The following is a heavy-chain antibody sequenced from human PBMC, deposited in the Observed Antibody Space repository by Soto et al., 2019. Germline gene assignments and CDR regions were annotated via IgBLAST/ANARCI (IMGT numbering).Heavy chain of an antibody. D-gene: IGHD6-13*01. V-gene: IGHV4-31*03. J-gene: IGHJ4*02. Sequence: QVQLQESGPGLVKPSQTLSLTCKVSGASLSSGDYYWNWIRQLPGKGLEWIGYIYYTRVTSYNPSLKSGVTMSVDTSKQQFSLKMNSVTAADTAVYFCARAAATGHPVVPDFWGQGALVTVSS. CDR1: GASLSSGDYY. CDR3: ARAAATGHPVVPDF. CDR2: IYYTRVT.